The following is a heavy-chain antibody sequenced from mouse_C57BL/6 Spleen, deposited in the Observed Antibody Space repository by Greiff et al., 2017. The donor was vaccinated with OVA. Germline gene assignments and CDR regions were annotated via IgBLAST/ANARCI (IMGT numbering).Heavy chain of an antibody. Sequence: EVQLVESGPELVKPGASVKISCKASGYSFTGYYMNWVKQSPEKSLEWIGEINPSTGGTTYNQKFKAKATLTVDKSSSTAYMQLKSLTSEDSAVYYCARRGTVGAMDYWGQGTSVTVSS. CDR3: ARRGTVGAMDY. V-gene: IGHV1-42*01. D-gene: IGHD1-1*01. CDR1: GYSFTGYY. J-gene: IGHJ4*01. CDR2: INPSTGGT.